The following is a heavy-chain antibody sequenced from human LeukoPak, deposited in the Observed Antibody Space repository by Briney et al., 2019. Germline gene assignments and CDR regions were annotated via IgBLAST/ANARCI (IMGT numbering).Heavy chain of an antibody. D-gene: IGHD3-22*01. Sequence: PSETLSLTCAVSGGSISNDNWWSWVRQAPGKGLEWVSAISGSGGSTYYADSVKGRFTISRDNSKNTLYLQMNSLRAEDTAVYYCAKVRSGLVVIRAWPLCYWGQGTLVTVSS. V-gene: IGHV3-23*01. J-gene: IGHJ4*02. CDR2: ISGSGGST. CDR3: AKVRSGLVVIRAWPLCY. CDR1: GGSISNDN.